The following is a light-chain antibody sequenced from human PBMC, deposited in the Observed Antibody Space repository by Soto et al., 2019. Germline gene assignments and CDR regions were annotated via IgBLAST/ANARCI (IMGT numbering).Light chain of an antibody. CDR2: GAS. CDR1: QSVRSSY. J-gene: IGKJ4*01. CDR3: QQYGGSPPLT. V-gene: IGKV3-20*01. Sequence: EIVLTQSPGTLSLSPGERATLSCRASQSVRSSYLAWYQQKPGQSPRLLIYGASSRATGIPDRFSGSGSGTDFALPISRLEPEDFAVYYCQQYGGSPPLTFGGGTKVEIK.